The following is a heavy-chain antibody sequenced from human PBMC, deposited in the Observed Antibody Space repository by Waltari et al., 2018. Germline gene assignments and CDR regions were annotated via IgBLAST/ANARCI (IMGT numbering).Heavy chain of an antibody. CDR2: ISWKSGST. V-gene: IGHV3-9*01. D-gene: IGHD6-6*01. J-gene: IGHJ4*02. Sequence: EVQLVESGGGLVQPGRSLRLSCAASGFGFVDYDMHWGRQAPGKGLELVSGISWKSGSTAYADSVEGRFTISRDNAKNSLYLQMHSLRPEDTALYYCVKDRGLYSSSSGLDYWGQGTLVTVSS. CDR1: GFGFVDYD. CDR3: VKDRGLYSSSSGLDY.